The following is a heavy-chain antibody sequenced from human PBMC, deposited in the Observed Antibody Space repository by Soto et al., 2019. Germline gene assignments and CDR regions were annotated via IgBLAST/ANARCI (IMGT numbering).Heavy chain of an antibody. CDR1: GGSISSGGYY. Sequence: SETLSLTCTVSGGSISSGGYYWSWIRQHPGKGLEWIGYIYYSGSTYYNPSLKSRVTISVDTSKNQFSLKLSSVTAADTAVYYCARVYSSSSYYYYYMDVWGKGTTVTVSS. CDR2: IYYSGST. D-gene: IGHD6-6*01. V-gene: IGHV4-31*03. J-gene: IGHJ6*03. CDR3: ARVYSSSSYYYYYMDV.